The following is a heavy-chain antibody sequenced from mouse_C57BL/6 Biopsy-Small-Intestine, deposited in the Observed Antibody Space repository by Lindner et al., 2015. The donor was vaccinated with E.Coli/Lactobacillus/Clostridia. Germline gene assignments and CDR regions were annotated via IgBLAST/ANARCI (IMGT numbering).Heavy chain of an antibody. J-gene: IGHJ4*01. CDR2: IDPSDSYT. CDR1: GYTFTNYW. D-gene: IGHD2-5*01. Sequence: VQLQESGAELVKPGASVKLSCKASGYTFTNYWMHWVKQRPGQGLEWIGEIDPSDSYTYYNQKFKGKATLTVDKSSTTAYMQLSSLTSEDSAVYYCARGSYSNYAMDYWGQGTSVTVSS. V-gene: IGHV1-69*02. CDR3: ARGSYSNYAMDY.